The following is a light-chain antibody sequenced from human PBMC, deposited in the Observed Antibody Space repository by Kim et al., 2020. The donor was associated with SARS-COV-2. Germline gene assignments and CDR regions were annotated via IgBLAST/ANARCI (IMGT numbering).Light chain of an antibody. CDR2: DVS. Sequence: QSALTQPRSVSGSPGQSVTISCTGTSSDVGGYKYVSWYQQHPGKAPKLMIYDVSERPSGVPDRFSGSKSGNTASLTISGLQAEDEADYYCCSYAGSYLWVFGGGTQLTVL. V-gene: IGLV2-11*01. CDR1: SSDVGGYKY. CDR3: CSYAGSYLWV. J-gene: IGLJ3*02.